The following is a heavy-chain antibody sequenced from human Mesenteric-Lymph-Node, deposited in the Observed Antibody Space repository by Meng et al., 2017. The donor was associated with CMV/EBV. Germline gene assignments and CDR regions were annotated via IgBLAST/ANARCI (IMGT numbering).Heavy chain of an antibody. V-gene: IGHV1-8*01. CDR1: GYRFTSYD. Sequence: GESLKISCKGSGYRFTSYDINWVRQATGQGLEWMGWMNPNSGNTGYAQKFQGRVTMTRNTSISTAYMELSSLRSEDTAVYYCARGEDWFDPWGQGTLVTVSS. CDR2: MNPNSGNT. CDR3: ARGEDWFDP. J-gene: IGHJ5*02.